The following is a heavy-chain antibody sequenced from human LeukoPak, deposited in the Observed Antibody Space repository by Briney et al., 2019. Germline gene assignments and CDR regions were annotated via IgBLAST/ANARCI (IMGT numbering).Heavy chain of an antibody. V-gene: IGHV3-7*03. CDR3: ARDSGMDV. CDR1: GFTFSIYR. Sequence: PGGSLRLSCAASGFTFSIYRMSWVRQAPGKGLEWVANIKQDGSEKYYVDSVKGRFTISRDNAKNSLYLQMNSLRAEDTAVYYCARDSGMDVWGQGTTVTVSS. CDR2: IKQDGSEK. J-gene: IGHJ6*02.